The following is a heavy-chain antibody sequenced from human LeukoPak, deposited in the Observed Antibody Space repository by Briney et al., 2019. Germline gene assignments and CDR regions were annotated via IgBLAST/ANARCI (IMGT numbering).Heavy chain of an antibody. CDR2: ISGSGGST. Sequence: ETLSLTCAVYGGSFSGYYWSWIRQPPGKGLEWVSAISGSGGSTYYADSVKGRFTISRDNSKNTLYLQINSLRAEDTAVYYCANLLLWFDGGLWGQGTLVTVSS. D-gene: IGHD3-10*01. V-gene: IGHV3-23*01. CDR3: ANLLLWFDGGL. J-gene: IGHJ4*02. CDR1: GGSFSGYY.